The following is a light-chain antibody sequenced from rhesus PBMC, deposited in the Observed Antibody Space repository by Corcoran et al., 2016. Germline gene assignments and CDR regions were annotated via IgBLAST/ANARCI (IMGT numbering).Light chain of an antibody. CDR1: SSDIGGYNY. Sequence: QAALTQPRSVSGSPGQSVTISCTGTSSDIGGYNYVSWYQQHPGTAPKLIISEVSKRPSGVSDRFSGSKSGNTASLTISGLQAEDEAAYHCSSYAGSSSYVFGAGTRLTVL. CDR2: EVS. V-gene: IGLV2-32*02. CDR3: SSYAGSSSYV. J-gene: IGLJ1*01.